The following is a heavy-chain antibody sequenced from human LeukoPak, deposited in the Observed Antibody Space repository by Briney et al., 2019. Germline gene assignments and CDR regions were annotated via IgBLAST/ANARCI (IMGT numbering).Heavy chain of an antibody. V-gene: IGHV4-34*01. CDR2: INHSGST. J-gene: IGHJ5*02. Sequence: SETLSLTCAVYGGSFSGYYWSWIRQPPGKGLEWIGEINHSGSTNYNPSLKSRVTISVDTSKNQFSLKLSSVTAADTAVYYCVRGTTGDPWGQGTLVTVSS. D-gene: IGHD1-1*01. CDR3: VRGTTGDP. CDR1: GGSFSGYY.